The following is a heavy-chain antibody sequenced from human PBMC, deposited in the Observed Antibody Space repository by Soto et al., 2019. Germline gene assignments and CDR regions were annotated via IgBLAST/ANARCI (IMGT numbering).Heavy chain of an antibody. J-gene: IGHJ4*02. CDR1: GFTFSSYG. CDR2: ILYDGSDK. D-gene: IGHD3-10*01. V-gene: IGHV3-30*18. Sequence: RWSLRLSCSASGFTFSSYGMHWFRQAPGKGLEWVTGILYDGSDKYYADSVKGRFTISRENSKNTLYLQMNSLRTEDSAVYYCAKAGGGFGDFVHHWGQGTPVTVSS. CDR3: AKAGGGFGDFVHH.